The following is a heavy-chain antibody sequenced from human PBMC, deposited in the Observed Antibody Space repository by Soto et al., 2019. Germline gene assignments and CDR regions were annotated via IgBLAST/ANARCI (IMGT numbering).Heavy chain of an antibody. D-gene: IGHD6-19*01. Sequence: GGSLRLSCAASGFTFSSYAMSWVRQAPGKGLEWVSAISGSGGSTYYADSVKGRFTISRDNSKNTLYLQMNSLRAEGTAVYYCAKDPPPGSDPIPIAVAGPNFDYWGQGTLVTVSS. CDR2: ISGSGGST. V-gene: IGHV3-23*01. CDR3: AKDPPPGSDPIPIAVAGPNFDY. J-gene: IGHJ4*02. CDR1: GFTFSSYA.